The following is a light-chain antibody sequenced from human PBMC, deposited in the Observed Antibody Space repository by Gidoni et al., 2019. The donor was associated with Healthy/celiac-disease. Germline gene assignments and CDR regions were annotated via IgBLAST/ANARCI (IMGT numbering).Light chain of an antibody. V-gene: IGLV1-40*01. J-gene: IGLJ1*01. CDR1: SSNIGAGYD. CDR3: QSYDSSLSVYV. Sequence: QSVLTQPPSVSQAPRHRVTISCTGSSSNIGAGYDVHWYQQLPGTAPKLLIYGNSNRPSGVPDRFSGSKSGTSASLAITGLQAEDEADYYCQSYDSSLSVYVFGTGTKVTVL. CDR2: GNS.